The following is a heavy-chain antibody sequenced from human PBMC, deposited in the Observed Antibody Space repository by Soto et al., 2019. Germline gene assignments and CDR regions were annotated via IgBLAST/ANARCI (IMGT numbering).Heavy chain of an antibody. CDR3: AKDLKGAAGTWGNWFDP. Sequence: GGSLRLSCAASGFTFSSYGMHWVRQAPGKGLEWVAVISYDGSNKYYADSVKGRFTISRDNSKNTLYLQMNSLRAEDTAVYYCAKDLKGAAGTWGNWFDPWGQGTLVTVSS. D-gene: IGHD6-13*01. J-gene: IGHJ5*02. CDR1: GFTFSSYG. V-gene: IGHV3-30*18. CDR2: ISYDGSNK.